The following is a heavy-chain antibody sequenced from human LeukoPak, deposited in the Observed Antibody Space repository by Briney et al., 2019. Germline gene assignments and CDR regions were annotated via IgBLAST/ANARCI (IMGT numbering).Heavy chain of an antibody. CDR3: ARRLSGGSDY. CDR1: GDSISSYY. J-gene: IGHJ4*02. D-gene: IGHD6-19*01. Sequence: PSETLSLTCTVSGDSISSYYWSWIRQPPGKGLEWIGYIYYSGSTNYNPSLKSRVTISVDTSKNQFSLKLSSVTAADTAVYYCARRLSGGSDYWGQGTLVTVSS. CDR2: IYYSGST. V-gene: IGHV4-59*01.